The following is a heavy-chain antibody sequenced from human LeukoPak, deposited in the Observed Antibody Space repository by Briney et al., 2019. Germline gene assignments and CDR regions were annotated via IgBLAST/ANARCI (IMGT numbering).Heavy chain of an antibody. Sequence: PGGSLRLSCAASGFTFTRYAMSWVRQAPGKGLQWVSAISGSGGVTYYADSVKGRFTLSRDNSRNTLYLQMNSLRAEDTAVYYCAKWDYAGLVHWYFDLWGRGTLVTVSS. CDR1: GFTFTRYA. D-gene: IGHD4-23*01. J-gene: IGHJ2*01. CDR3: AKWDYAGLVHWYFDL. CDR2: ISGSGGVT. V-gene: IGHV3-23*01.